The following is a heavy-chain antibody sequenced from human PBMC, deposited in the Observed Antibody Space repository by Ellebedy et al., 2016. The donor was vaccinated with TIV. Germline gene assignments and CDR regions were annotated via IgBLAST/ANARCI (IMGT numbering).Heavy chain of an antibody. CDR3: AKDSGYCDTPGCSVWGPPFTDAHGL. CDR1: GFNFKSHA. D-gene: IGHD2-15*01. J-gene: IGHJ3*01. V-gene: IGHV3-23*01. CDR2: ISGNGGSL. Sequence: GESLKISCSASGFNFKSHAMSWVRQAPGKGLEWVSVISGNGGSLGYAESVEGRFAISRDNSKNTLYLQMNSLRPEDTAVYYCAKDSGYCDTPGCSVWGPPFTDAHGLWGQGTLVIVSS.